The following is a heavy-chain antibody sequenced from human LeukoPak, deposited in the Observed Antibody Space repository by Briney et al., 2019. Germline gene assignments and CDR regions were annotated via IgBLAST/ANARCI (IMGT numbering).Heavy chain of an antibody. Sequence: PGGSLRLSCAASGFTFSSYAMSWVRQAPGKGLDWVSGITGSGGSTYYADSVKGRFTISRDNSKNTLYLQMNSLRAEDTAVYYCASQWDPLDYWGQGTLVTVSS. CDR2: ITGSGGST. CDR3: ASQWDPLDY. D-gene: IGHD1-26*01. J-gene: IGHJ4*02. CDR1: GFTFSSYA. V-gene: IGHV3-23*01.